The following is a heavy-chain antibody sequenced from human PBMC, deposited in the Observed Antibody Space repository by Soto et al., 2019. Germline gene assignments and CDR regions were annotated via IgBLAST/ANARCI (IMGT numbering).Heavy chain of an antibody. V-gene: IGHV5-51*01. J-gene: IGHJ6*02. CDR3: ARANYYDLWSGYYTGALYYYGMDV. D-gene: IGHD3-3*01. CDR1: GYSFTSYW. CDR2: IYPGDSDT. Sequence: GESLKISCKGSGYSFTSYWIGWVRQMPGKGLEWMGIIYPGDSDTRYSPSFQGQVTISADKSISTAYLQWSSLKASDTAMYYCARANYYDLWSGYYTGALYYYGMDVWGQGTTVTVSS.